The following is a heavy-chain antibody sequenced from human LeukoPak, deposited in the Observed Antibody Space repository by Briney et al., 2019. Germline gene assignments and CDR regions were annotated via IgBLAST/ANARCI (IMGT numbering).Heavy chain of an antibody. V-gene: IGHV3-23*01. CDR2: ISGGGST. Sequence: AGGSLRLSCAASGFTFSSYAMSWVRQAPGQGLEWVSAISGGGSTFYADSVKGRFTISVDNSKNTLYLQMNSLRAEDTAVYYCAKCLGGSGSYSWYFDLWGRDTLVTVSS. CDR1: GFTFSSYA. D-gene: IGHD1-26*01. J-gene: IGHJ2*01. CDR3: AKCLGGSGSYSWYFDL.